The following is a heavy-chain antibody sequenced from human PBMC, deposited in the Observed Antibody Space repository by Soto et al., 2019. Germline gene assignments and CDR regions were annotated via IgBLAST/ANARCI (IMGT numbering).Heavy chain of an antibody. J-gene: IGHJ6*02. V-gene: IGHV1-69*01. D-gene: IGHD6-19*01. CDR1: GGTFTTYT. CDR2: IIPIYGTV. Sequence: QVQLVQSGGEVKSPGSSVNVSCRASGGTFTTYTISWVRQAPGQGLEWMGEIIPIYGTVRYAQKFQGRVTITADESTSTAYMEVISLRSEDTAVYYCTRYSSGWFITYGMDVWGQGSTVTVSS. CDR3: TRYSSGWFITYGMDV.